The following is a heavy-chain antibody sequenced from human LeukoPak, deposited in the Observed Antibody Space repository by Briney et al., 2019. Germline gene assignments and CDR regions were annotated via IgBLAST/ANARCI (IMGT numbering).Heavy chain of an antibody. CDR1: GNTFSNYG. CDR3: ARDVGVTRFDP. D-gene: IGHD3-22*01. J-gene: IGHJ5*02. CDR2: MNANSGNT. Sequence: GAPVKVSCKASGNTFSNYGFSWVRQAPGQGLEWMGWMNANSGNTDYAQNFQGRVTLTTDTSTNVAYMELRSLTSDDTAVYYCARDVGVTRFDPWGQGTLVTVSS. V-gene: IGHV1-18*01.